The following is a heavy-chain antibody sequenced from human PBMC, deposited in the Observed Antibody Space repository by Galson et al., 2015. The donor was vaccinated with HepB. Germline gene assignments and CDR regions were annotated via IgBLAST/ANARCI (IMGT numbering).Heavy chain of an antibody. V-gene: IGHV3-49*03. D-gene: IGHD3-22*01. J-gene: IGHJ4*02. CDR1: GFTFGDYA. CDR2: IRSKAYGGTT. CDR3: TRDGGNYYDSSGYPYYFDY. Sequence: SLRLSCAASGFTFGDYAMSWFRQAPGKGLEWVGFIRSKAYGGTTEYAASVKGRFTISRDDSKSIAYLQMNSLKTEDTAVYYCTRDGGNYYDSSGYPYYFDYWGQGTLVTVSS.